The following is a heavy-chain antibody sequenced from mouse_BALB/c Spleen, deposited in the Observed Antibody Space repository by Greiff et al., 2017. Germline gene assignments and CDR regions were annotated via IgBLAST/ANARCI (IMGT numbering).Heavy chain of an antibody. D-gene: IGHD1-2*01. CDR1: GFTFSSFG. CDR3: ARYGPEGMEY. Sequence: EVQGVESGGGLVKPGGSLKLSCAASGFTFSSFGMHWVRQAPEKGLEWVAYISSGSSTIYYADTVKGRFTISRDNPKNTLFLQMTSLRSEDTAMYYCARYGPEGMEYWGQGTSVTVSS. CDR2: ISSGSSTI. J-gene: IGHJ4*01. V-gene: IGHV5-17*02.